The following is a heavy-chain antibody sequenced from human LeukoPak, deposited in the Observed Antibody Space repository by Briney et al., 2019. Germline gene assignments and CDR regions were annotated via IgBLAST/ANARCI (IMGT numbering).Heavy chain of an antibody. V-gene: IGHV4-39*07. J-gene: IGHJ5*02. D-gene: IGHD3-10*01. Sequence: PSETLSLTCTVSGGSISSSSYYWGWIRQPPGKGLEWIGEINHSGSTNYNPSLKSRVTISVDTSKNQFSLKLSSVTAADTAVYYCARYLWPNWFDPWGQGTLVTVSS. CDR2: INHSGST. CDR3: ARYLWPNWFDP. CDR1: GGSISSSSYY.